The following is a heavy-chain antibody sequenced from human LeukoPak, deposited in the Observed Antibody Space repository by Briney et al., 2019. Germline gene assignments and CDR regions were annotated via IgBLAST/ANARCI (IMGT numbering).Heavy chain of an antibody. CDR1: GGSISSYY. CDR2: IYYSGST. J-gene: IGHJ4*02. V-gene: IGHV4-59*08. Sequence: PSETLSLTCTVSGGSISSYYWSWIRQPPGKGVEWIGYIYYSGSTNYNPSLKSRVTISVDTSKNQFSLKLRSVTAADTAVYYCARHGRAHGDYLPPGYWGQGTLVTVSS. CDR3: ARHGRAHGDYLPPGY. D-gene: IGHD4-17*01.